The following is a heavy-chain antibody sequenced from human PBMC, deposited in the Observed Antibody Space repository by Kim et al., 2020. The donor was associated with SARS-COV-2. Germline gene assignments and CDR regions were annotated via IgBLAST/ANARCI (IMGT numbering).Heavy chain of an antibody. V-gene: IGHV4-34*01. CDR3: ASGRAGVVPSPILGIGPHYNYFIMYV. J-gene: IGHJ6*02. Sequence: SETLSLTCAVYGGSISGYNWSWIRQPQGKGQERIGESNHSGSINYNSYPKSRVTISIDMYKNKFSLKLTSVTAADTGFDFCASGRAGVVPSPILGIGPHYNYFIMYVSGHGTTVTVSS. D-gene: IGHD1-1*01. CDR1: GGSISGYN. CDR2: SNHSGSI.